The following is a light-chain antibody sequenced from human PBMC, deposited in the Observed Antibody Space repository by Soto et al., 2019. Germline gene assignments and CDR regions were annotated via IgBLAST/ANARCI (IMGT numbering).Light chain of an antibody. CDR1: QSVNSNY. V-gene: IGKV3-20*01. CDR2: GAS. J-gene: IGKJ1*01. Sequence: EIVLTQSPGTLSLSPGERATLSCRASQSVNSNYLAWYQRKPGQAPRLLIYGASNRATDIPYRFSASGSGTDFTLTITRLEPEDFAVYYCQQYDSSPPTFGQGTKLEIK. CDR3: QQYDSSPPT.